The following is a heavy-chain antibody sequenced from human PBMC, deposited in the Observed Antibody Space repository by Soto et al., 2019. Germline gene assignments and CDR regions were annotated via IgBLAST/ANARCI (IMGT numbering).Heavy chain of an antibody. CDR1: GGSVSSGSYY. J-gene: IGHJ4*02. V-gene: IGHV4-61*01. CDR2: IYYSGST. CDR3: ARYYDSSGFDY. D-gene: IGHD3-22*01. Sequence: SETLPLTXTVSGGSVSSGSYYWSWIRQPPGKGLEWIGYIYYSGSTNYNPSLKSRVTISVDTSKNQFSLKLSSVTAADTAVYYCARYYDSSGFDYWGQGT.